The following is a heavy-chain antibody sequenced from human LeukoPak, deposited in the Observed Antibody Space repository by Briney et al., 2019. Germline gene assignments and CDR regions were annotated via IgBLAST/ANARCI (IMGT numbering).Heavy chain of an antibody. J-gene: IGHJ4*02. V-gene: IGHV3-33*01. CDR2: IWYDGGYK. Sequence: GTSLRLSCAASGFTFSNYGMHWVRQAPGKGQEWVAGIWYDGGYKYYADSVKGRFTISRDNSKNTLFLQMDSLRAEDTAVYYCARNYYDSSGYQEATFNYWGQGTLVTVSS. CDR3: ARNYYDSSGYQEATFNY. D-gene: IGHD3-22*01. CDR1: GFTFSNYG.